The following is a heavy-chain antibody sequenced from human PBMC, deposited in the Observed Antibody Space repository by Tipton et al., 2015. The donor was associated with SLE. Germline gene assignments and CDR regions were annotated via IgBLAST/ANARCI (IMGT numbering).Heavy chain of an antibody. J-gene: IGHJ4*02. Sequence: TLSLTCTVSGGSISSHYWSWIRQPPGKGLEWIGYIYYSGSTYYNPSLKSRVTISVDTSKNQFSLKLSSVTAADTAVYYCARGMGATTKFDYWGQGTLVTVSS. CDR3: ARGMGATTKFDY. CDR1: GGSISSHY. D-gene: IGHD1-26*01. CDR2: IYYSGST. V-gene: IGHV4-59*08.